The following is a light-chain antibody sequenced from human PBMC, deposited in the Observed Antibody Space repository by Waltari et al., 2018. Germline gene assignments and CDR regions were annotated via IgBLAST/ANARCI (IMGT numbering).Light chain of an antibody. J-gene: IGKJ1*01. CDR2: GAS. Sequence: SCSASQSISRYLAWYQQKPGQAPRLLIYGASTRATGIPDRFSGSGSGTDFSLTISGLVPEDSAVYYCQHHFRLPATFGQGTKVEIK. CDR3: QHHFRLPAT. CDR1: QSISRY. V-gene: IGKV3-20*01.